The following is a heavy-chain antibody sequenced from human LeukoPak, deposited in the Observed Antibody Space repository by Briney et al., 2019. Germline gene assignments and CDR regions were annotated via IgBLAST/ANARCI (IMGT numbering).Heavy chain of an antibody. CDR1: GFTFSSYG. Sequence: GGSLRLTCAASGFTFSSYGMHWVRQAPGKGLEWVSGISWNSGSIGYADSVKGRFTISRDNAKSSLYLQMNSLRAEDTALYYCAKDIGSSGWPNFDYWGQGTLVTVSS. J-gene: IGHJ4*02. V-gene: IGHV3-9*01. CDR2: ISWNSGSI. D-gene: IGHD6-19*01. CDR3: AKDIGSSGWPNFDY.